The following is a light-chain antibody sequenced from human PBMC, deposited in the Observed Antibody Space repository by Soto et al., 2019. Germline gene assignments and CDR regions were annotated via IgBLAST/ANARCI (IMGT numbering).Light chain of an antibody. V-gene: IGKV1-9*01. J-gene: IGKJ1*01. Sequence: SQLTQSPSSLSASVGDRVTITCRAGQGISRSLAWYQQKPGKAPNLLISAASTLQTGVPSRFSGSGSGTDFALTISSLQTEDFATYYCQQIDSYPRTFGQGTKVDIK. CDR1: QGISRS. CDR3: QQIDSYPRT. CDR2: AAS.